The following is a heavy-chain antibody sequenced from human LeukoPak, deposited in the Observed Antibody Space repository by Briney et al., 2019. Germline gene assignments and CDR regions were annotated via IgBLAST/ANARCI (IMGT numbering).Heavy chain of an antibody. D-gene: IGHD4-17*01. J-gene: IGHJ5*02. CDR2: IKQDGSEK. CDR3: AREITVTTGWFDP. CDR1: GFTFSSYW. Sequence: SEGSLRLSCAASGFTFSSYWMSWVRQAPGKGLEWVANIKQDGSEKYYVDSVKGRFTISRDNAKNSLYLQMNSLRAEDTAVYYCAREITVTTGWFDPWGQGTLVTVSS. V-gene: IGHV3-7*01.